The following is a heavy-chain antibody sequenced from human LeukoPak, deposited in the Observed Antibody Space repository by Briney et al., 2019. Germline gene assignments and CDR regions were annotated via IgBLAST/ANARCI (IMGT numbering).Heavy chain of an antibody. CDR1: GFTFTNSA. Sequence: ASVKVSCKTSGFTFTNSAVQWVRQARGQRLEWIGWIVVGSGNTNYAQKFQERVTITRDMSTSTAYMELSSLRSEDTAVYYCAKDSYYDSSGYDPLEYWGQGTLVTVSS. CDR3: AKDSYYDSSGYDPLEY. CDR2: IVVGSGNT. J-gene: IGHJ4*02. V-gene: IGHV1-58*01. D-gene: IGHD3-22*01.